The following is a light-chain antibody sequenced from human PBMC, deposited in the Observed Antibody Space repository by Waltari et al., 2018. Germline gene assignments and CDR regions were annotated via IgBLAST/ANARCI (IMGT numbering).Light chain of an antibody. V-gene: IGKV3-15*01. CDR3: QQYNDWPRT. CDR2: VAS. Sequence: EIVMTQSPATLSVSPGERATLSCRASQRVSSNLAWYQQRPGQAPRLLISVASTRATGIPARFSGSGSGTEFTLTISILQSEDFAVYYCQQYNDWPRTFGQGTRVEVK. CDR1: QRVSSN. J-gene: IGKJ1*01.